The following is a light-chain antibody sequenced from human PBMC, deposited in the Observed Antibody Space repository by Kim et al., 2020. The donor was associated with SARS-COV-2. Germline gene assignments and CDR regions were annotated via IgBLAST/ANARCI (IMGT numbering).Light chain of an antibody. CDR2: DAS. V-gene: IGKV3-11*01. CDR3: QHRGNWPP. CDR1: HSVSSS. Sequence: PGERATLYCRASHSVSSSLLWNQQKPGQAPRPLVYDASNRATGVPARFSGSGSGTDFTLTISSLEPEDFEVYYCQHRGNWPPFDQGTKVDIK. J-gene: IGKJ1*01.